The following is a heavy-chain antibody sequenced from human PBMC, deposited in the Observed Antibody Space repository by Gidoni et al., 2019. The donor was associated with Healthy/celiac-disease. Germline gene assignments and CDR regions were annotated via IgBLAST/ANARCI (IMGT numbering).Heavy chain of an antibody. J-gene: IGHJ6*02. Sequence: EVQLVESGGGLVQPGRSLRLSCTASGFTFGDYAMSWFRQAPGKGLGWVGFIRSKAYGGTTEYAASVKGRFTISRDDSKSIAYLQMNSLKTEDTAVYYCTRANYGDYYYYGMDVWGQGTTVTVSS. CDR1: GFTFGDYA. D-gene: IGHD4-17*01. V-gene: IGHV3-49*03. CDR2: IRSKAYGGTT. CDR3: TRANYGDYYYYGMDV.